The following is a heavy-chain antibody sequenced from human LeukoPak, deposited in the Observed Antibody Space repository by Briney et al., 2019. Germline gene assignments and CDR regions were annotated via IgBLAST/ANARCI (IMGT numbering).Heavy chain of an antibody. J-gene: IGHJ6*03. V-gene: IGHV7-4-1*02. CDR3: ASCASSNYYYYYYYMDV. Sequence: ASVKVSCKASGYTFTSYAMNWVRQAPGQGLEWMGWINTNTGNPTYAQGFTGRFVSSLDTSVSTAYLQISSLKAEDTAVYYCASCASSNYYYYYYYMDVWGKGTTVTVSS. D-gene: IGHD1-7*01. CDR1: GYTFTSYA. CDR2: INTNTGNP.